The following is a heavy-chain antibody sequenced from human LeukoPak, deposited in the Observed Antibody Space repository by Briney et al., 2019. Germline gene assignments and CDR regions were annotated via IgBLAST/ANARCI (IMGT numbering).Heavy chain of an antibody. CDR3: ASDPITMIVVALDGMDV. V-gene: IGHV3-66*03. J-gene: IGHJ6*02. CDR2: IYNIGTT. D-gene: IGHD3-22*01. Sequence: GGSLRLSCAASGFTVSSNYMSWVRQAPGKGLEWVSTIYNIGTTYYADSVKGRFTISRDNSKNTLYLQMNSMRAEDTAVYYCASDPITMIVVALDGMDVWGQGTTVTASS. CDR1: GFTVSSNY.